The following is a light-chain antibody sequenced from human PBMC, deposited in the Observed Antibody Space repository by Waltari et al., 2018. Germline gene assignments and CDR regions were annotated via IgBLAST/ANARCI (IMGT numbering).Light chain of an antibody. CDR3: GTWESSLGVV. V-gene: IGLV1-51*01. Sequence: QSVLTHPPSVSAAPGQKVTISCSGSSSNIGNNCVSWYQQLPGTAPQLLIYDKDKGPSVIPDRFADARSGTAATEGITGVRTGDEADYYCGTWESSLGVVFGGGTKLTVL. CDR2: DKD. J-gene: IGLJ3*02. CDR1: SSNIGNNC.